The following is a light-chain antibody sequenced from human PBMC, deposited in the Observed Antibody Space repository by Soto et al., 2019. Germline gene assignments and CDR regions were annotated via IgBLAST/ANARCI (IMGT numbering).Light chain of an antibody. J-gene: IGKJ4*01. CDR3: QQANSFPLT. Sequence: DIQMTQSPSTLSASVGDRVTITCRASQSLNNDLAWYQQKPGKAPNLLIYDASTLERGVPSRFSGTGSGTDFTLTISSLQPEDFATYYCQQANSFPLTFGGGTKVEIK. V-gene: IGKV1-5*01. CDR2: DAS. CDR1: QSLNND.